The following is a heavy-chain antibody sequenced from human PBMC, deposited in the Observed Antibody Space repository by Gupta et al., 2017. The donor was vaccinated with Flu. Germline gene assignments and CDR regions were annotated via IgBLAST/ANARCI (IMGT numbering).Heavy chain of an antibody. V-gene: IGHV4-34*01. D-gene: IGHD2-8*01. CDR3: ARACGNGVCYLKH. Sequence: VQLLLFRARLLKPSVTLYLTCAVYGGSFSGYYWSWIRQPPGKGLEWIGEINHSGSTNYNPSLKSRVTISVDTSKNQFSLKLSSVTAADTAVYYCARACGNGVCYLKHWGQGTLVTVSS. CDR2: INHSGST. CDR1: GGSFSGYY. J-gene: IGHJ1*01.